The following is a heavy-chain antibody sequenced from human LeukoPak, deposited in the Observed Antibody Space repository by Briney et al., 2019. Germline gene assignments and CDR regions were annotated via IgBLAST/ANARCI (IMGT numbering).Heavy chain of an antibody. V-gene: IGHV4-30-4*01. Sequence: SETLSLTCTVSGGSISSGDYYWSWIRQPPGKGLEWIGYIYYSGSTYYNPSLKSRVTISVDTSKNQFSLKLSSVTAADTAVYYCARGSYYYDSSGYYHWFDPWGQGTLVTVSS. CDR3: ARGSYYYDSSGYYHWFDP. J-gene: IGHJ5*02. CDR2: IYYSGST. D-gene: IGHD3-22*01. CDR1: GGSISSGDYY.